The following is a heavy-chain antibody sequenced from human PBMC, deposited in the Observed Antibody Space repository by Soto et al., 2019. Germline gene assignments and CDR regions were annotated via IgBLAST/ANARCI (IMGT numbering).Heavy chain of an antibody. CDR2: NSSSSSTI. Sequence: EVQVVESGGGLVQPGGSLRLSCAASGFTFSSNSMNWVRQAPGKGLEWISYNSSSSSTIYADSVKGRFTISRDNAKNSLYLQMNSLRDEDTAVYYCARVIWSGHLTSDLWGQGTLVTVSS. V-gene: IGHV3-48*02. J-gene: IGHJ5*02. CDR3: ARVIWSGHLTSDL. D-gene: IGHD3-3*01. CDR1: GFTFSSNS.